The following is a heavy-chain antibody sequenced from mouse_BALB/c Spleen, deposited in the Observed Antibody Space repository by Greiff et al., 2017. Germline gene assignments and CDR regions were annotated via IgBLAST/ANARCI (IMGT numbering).Heavy chain of an antibody. D-gene: IGHD1-1*01. Sequence: VQLQQSGAELVRPGALVKLSCKASGFNIKDYYMHWVKQRPEQGLEWIGWIDPENGNTIYDPKFQGKASITADTSSNTAYLQLSSLTSEDTAVYYCARGRITTYYFDYWGQGTTLTVSS. V-gene: IGHV14-1*02. J-gene: IGHJ2*01. CDR1: GFNIKDYY. CDR2: IDPENGNT. CDR3: ARGRITTYYFDY.